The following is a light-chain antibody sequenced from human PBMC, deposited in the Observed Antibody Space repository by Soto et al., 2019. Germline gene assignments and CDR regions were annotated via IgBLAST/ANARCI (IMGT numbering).Light chain of an antibody. CDR2: DVS. V-gene: IGLV2-11*01. Sequence: QSALTQPRSVSGSPGQSVTISCTGTSSDVGGYNYVSWYQQHPGKAPKLMIYDVSKRPSGVPDRFSGSKSGNTASLTISGPEAEDEDDYYCCAYAGSYYVFGTGTKLTVL. CDR1: SSDVGGYNY. J-gene: IGLJ1*01. CDR3: CAYAGSYYV.